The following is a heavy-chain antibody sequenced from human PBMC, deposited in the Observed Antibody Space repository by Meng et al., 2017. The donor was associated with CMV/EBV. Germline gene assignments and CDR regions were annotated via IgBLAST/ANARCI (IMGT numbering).Heavy chain of an antibody. CDR3: ARAHEANWFDP. CDR1: GGSVSSGSDSSSSYY. V-gene: IGHV4-39*07. CDR2: IYYSGST. J-gene: IGHJ5*02. Sequence: SETLSLTCTVSGGSVSSGSDSSSSYYWGWIRQPPGKGLEWIGSIYYSGSTYYNPSLKSRVTISVDTSKNQFSLKLSSVTAADTAVYYCARAHEANWFDPWGQGTLVTVSS.